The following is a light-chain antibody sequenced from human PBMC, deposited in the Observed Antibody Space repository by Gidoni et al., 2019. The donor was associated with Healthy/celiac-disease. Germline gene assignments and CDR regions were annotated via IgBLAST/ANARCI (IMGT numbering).Light chain of an antibody. J-gene: IGKJ1*01. V-gene: IGKV3-20*01. CDR1: QSVSSSY. CDR2: GAS. Sequence: ELVLTQSPGTLSLSPGERATLSCRASQSVSSSYLAWNQQKPGQAPRLLIYGASSRATGIPDRFSGSGSGTDFTLTISRLEPEDFAVYYCQQYGSSPWTFGQGTKVEIK. CDR3: QQYGSSPWT.